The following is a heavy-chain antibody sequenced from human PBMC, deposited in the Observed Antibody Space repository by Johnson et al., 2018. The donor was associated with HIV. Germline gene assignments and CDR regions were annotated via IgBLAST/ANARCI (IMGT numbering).Heavy chain of an antibody. CDR3: ASEASFAPRPETAFDV. D-gene: IGHD2/OR15-2a*01. CDR2: IYSGGST. CDR1: GFTVSSNY. V-gene: IGHV3-66*01. Sequence: VQVVESGGGLVQPGGSLRLSCAASGFTVSSNYMSWVRQAPGKGLEWVSVIYSGGSTYYADSVKGRFTISRDNAKNSLYLQMNSLRVEDTAVYFCASEASFAPRPETAFDVWGQGTKVTVSS. J-gene: IGHJ3*01.